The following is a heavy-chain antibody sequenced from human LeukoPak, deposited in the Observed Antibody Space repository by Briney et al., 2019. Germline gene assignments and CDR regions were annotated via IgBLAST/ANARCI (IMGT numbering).Heavy chain of an antibody. CDR3: ARDQSSGWFHLFDY. Sequence: PSETLSLTCTVSGGSISSGGYYWSWIRQPPGKGLEWIGYIYHSGSTYYNPSLKSRVTISVDRSKNQFSLKLSSVTAADTAVYYCARDQSSGWFHLFDYWGQGTLVTVSS. CDR2: IYHSGST. D-gene: IGHD6-19*01. J-gene: IGHJ4*02. V-gene: IGHV4-30-2*01. CDR1: GGSISSGGYY.